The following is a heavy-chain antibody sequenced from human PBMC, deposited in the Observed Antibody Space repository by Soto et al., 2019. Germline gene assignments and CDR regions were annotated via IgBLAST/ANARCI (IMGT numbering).Heavy chain of an antibody. D-gene: IGHD1-1*01. CDR1: GFTFSNFW. V-gene: IGHV3-7*05. Sequence: EVQLEESGGGLVQPGGSLRLSCAVSGFTFSNFWMSWARQAPGKGLEWVANINGDGSDKYYADSVKGRFTISRDNVNNSLFLQMNYLGVDDTAVYYCGRTGTTHSWGQGTLVTVSS. J-gene: IGHJ4*02. CDR3: GRTGTTHS. CDR2: INGDGSDK.